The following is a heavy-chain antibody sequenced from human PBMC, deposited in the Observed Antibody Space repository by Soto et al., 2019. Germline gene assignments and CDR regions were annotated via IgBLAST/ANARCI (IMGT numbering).Heavy chain of an antibody. CDR2: IYYSGST. D-gene: IGHD3-10*01. J-gene: IGHJ3*02. CDR3: AKNYGNDFDI. V-gene: IGHV4-59*01. Sequence: SETLSLTCTVSGVSISSYYWSWIRQPPGKGLEWIGYIYYSGSTNYNPSLKSRVTISVDTSKNQFSLKLSSVTAADTAVYYCAKNYGNDFDIGGQGTMVTVSS. CDR1: GVSISSYY.